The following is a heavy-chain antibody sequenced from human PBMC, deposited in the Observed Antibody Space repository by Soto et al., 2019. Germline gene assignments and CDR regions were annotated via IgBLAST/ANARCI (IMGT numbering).Heavy chain of an antibody. D-gene: IGHD4-4*01. Sequence: SETLSLTCTVSGGSISSGGYYWSWIRQHPGKGLEWIGYIYYSGSTYYNPSLKSRVTISVDTSKNQFSLKLSSVTAADTAVYYCARDSSPTADDYYMDVWGKGTTVTVSS. J-gene: IGHJ6*03. CDR2: IYYSGST. CDR1: GGSISSGGYY. CDR3: ARDSSPTADDYYMDV. V-gene: IGHV4-31*03.